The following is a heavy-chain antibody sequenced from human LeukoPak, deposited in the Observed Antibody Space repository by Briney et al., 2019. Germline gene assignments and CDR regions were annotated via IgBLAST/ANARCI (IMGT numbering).Heavy chain of an antibody. D-gene: IGHD3-22*01. CDR2: MNPNSGNT. V-gene: IGHV1-8*01. CDR3: ARAGGSYYDSSGYYYAD. J-gene: IGHJ1*01. CDR1: VYTFTNYD. Sequence: GASVKVSCKASVYTFTNYDINWVRQATGQGLEWVGWMNPNSGNTCFVQKFQGRVTMTRYTSISTAYMELSSLRSEDTAVYYCARAGGSYYDSSGYYYADWGQGTLVTVSS.